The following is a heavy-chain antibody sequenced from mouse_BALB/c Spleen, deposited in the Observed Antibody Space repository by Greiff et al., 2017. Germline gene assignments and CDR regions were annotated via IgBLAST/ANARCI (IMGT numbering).Heavy chain of an antibody. V-gene: IGHV5-6-2*01. CDR2: INSNGGST. D-gene: IGHD2-3*01. CDR1: GFTFSSYY. Sequence: DVMLVESGGGLVKLGGSLKLSCAASGFTFSSYYMSWVRQTPEKRLELVAAINSNGGSTYYPDTVKGRFTISRDNAKNTLYLQMSSLKSEDTALYYCARDGYYPFAYWGQGTLVTVSA. CDR3: ARDGYYPFAY. J-gene: IGHJ3*01.